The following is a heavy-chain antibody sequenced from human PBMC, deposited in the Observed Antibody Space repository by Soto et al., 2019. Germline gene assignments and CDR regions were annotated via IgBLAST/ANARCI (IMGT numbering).Heavy chain of an antibody. D-gene: IGHD6-19*01. Sequence: VAVISYDGSNKYYADSVKGRFTISRDNSKNTLYLQMNSLRAEDTAVYYCARDQVVTVAGLSRKWKGVDYWGQGTLVTVSS. CDR2: ISYDGSNK. V-gene: IGHV3-30-3*01. CDR3: ARDQVVTVAGLSRKWKGVDY. J-gene: IGHJ4*02.